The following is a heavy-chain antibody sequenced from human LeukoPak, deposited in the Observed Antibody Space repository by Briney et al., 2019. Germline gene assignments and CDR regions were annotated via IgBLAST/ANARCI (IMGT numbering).Heavy chain of an antibody. CDR1: GFTFSSHA. D-gene: IGHD3-3*01. V-gene: IGHV3-23*01. J-gene: IGHJ6*02. CDR2: IIANGGST. CDR3: AKDGGGSLEWLPPMDV. Sequence: GGSLRLSCAASGFTFSSHAMGWVRQAPGKGLEWVSRIIANGGSTYYGDSVKGRFTISRDNSKNTLYLQMNSLRAEDTAVYYCAKDGGGSLEWLPPMDVWGQGTMVTVS.